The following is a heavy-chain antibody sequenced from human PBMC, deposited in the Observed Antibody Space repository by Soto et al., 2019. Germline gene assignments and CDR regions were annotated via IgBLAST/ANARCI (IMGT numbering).Heavy chain of an antibody. J-gene: IGHJ5*02. CDR2: IYYSGST. CDR3: ARHEGGDKLTGYYTGWFDP. Sequence: LSLTCTVSGGSISSSSYYWGWIRQPPGKGLEWIGSIYYSGSTYYNPSLKSRVTISVDTSKNQFSLKLSSVTAADTAVYYCARHEGGDKLTGYYTGWFDPWSQRALVTVSS. V-gene: IGHV4-39*01. D-gene: IGHD3-9*01. CDR1: GGSISSSSYY.